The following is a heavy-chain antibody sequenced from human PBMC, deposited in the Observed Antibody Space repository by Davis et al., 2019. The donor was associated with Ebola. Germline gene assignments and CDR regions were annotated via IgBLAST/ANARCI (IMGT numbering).Heavy chain of an antibody. Sequence: GEFLKISCAASGFTFSSYWMHWVRQAPGKGLEWVSAISGSGGSTYYADSVKGRFTISRDNSKNTLYLQMNSLRAEDTAVYYCAKSAELSLFAFDIWGQGTMVTVSS. D-gene: IGHD3-16*02. J-gene: IGHJ3*02. V-gene: IGHV3-23*01. CDR3: AKSAELSLFAFDI. CDR2: ISGSGGST. CDR1: GFTFSSYW.